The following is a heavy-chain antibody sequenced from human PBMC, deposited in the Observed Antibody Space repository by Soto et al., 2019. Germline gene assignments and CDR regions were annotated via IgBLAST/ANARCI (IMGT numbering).Heavy chain of an antibody. D-gene: IGHD2-15*01. CDR2: ISAYNGNT. J-gene: IGHJ4*02. CDR1: GYTFTSYG. V-gene: IGHV1-18*04. Sequence: VQLVQSGAEVKKPGASVKVSCKASGYTFTSYGISWVRQAPGQGLEWMGWISAYNGNTNYGQKLQGRVTMTTDTSTSTAYMDLRSLRSDDTAVYYCARDSGALGYCSGGSCYADYWGQGTLVTVSS. CDR3: ARDSGALGYCSGGSCYADY.